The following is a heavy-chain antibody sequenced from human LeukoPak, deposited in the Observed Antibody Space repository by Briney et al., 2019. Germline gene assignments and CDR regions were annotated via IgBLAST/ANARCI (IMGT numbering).Heavy chain of an antibody. J-gene: IGHJ6*03. V-gene: IGHV4-34*01. D-gene: IGHD3/OR15-3a*01. CDR2: INHSGST. CDR3: ARGNLWTGHYYYYMDV. CDR1: GGSFSGYY. Sequence: SETLSLTCAVYGGSFSGYYWSWIRQPPGKGLEWIGEINHSGSTNYNPSLKSRVAISVDTSKNQFSLKLSSVTAADTAVYYCARGNLWTGHYYYYMDVWGKGTTVTVSS.